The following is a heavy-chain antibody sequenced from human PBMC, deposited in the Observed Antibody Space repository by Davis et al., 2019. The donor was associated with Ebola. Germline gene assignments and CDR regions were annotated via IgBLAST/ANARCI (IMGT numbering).Heavy chain of an antibody. V-gene: IGHV4-61*08. CDR3: ARHSIGPYCGGDCYS. CDR1: GGSISSGGYS. J-gene: IGHJ4*02. D-gene: IGHD2-21*02. Sequence: SETLSLTCAVSGGSISSGGYSWSWIRQPPGKGLEWIGYIYYSGSTNYNPSLKSRVTISVDTSKNQFSLKLSSVTAADTAVYYCARHSIGPYCGGDCYSWGQGTLVTVSS. CDR2: IYYSGST.